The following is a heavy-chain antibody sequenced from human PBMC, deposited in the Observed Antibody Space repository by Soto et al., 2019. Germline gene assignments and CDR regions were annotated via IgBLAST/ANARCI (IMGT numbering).Heavy chain of an antibody. V-gene: IGHV4-59*01. J-gene: IGHJ5*02. CDR1: GGSISSYY. CDR2: IYYSGST. CDR3: ARATRRAAARWFDP. Sequence: SETLSLTCTVSGGSISSYYWSWIRQPPGKGLEWIGYIYYSGSTNYNPSLKSRVTISVDTSKNQFSLKLSSVTAADTAVYYCARATRRAAARWFDPWGQGTLVTVSS. D-gene: IGHD6-13*01.